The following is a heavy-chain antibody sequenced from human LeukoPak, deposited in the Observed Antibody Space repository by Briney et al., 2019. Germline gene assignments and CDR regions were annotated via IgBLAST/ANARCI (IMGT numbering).Heavy chain of an antibody. CDR3: ASYSSSWSDAFDI. J-gene: IGHJ3*02. CDR1: GFTFSSYS. Sequence: GGSLRLSCAASGFTFSSYSMSWVRQGPGKGLEWVSSISSSSTYKYYAGSVKGRFTISRDNAKNSLYLQMNSLRAEDTAVYYCASYSSSWSDAFDIWGQGTMVTVSS. CDR2: ISSSSTYK. V-gene: IGHV3-21*01. D-gene: IGHD6-13*01.